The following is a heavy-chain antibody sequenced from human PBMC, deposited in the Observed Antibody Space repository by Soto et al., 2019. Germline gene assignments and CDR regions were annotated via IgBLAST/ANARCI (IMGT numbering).Heavy chain of an antibody. CDR1: GGTFSSYA. D-gene: IGHD3-16*02. Sequence: GASVKVSCKASGGTFSSYAISWVRQAPGQGLEWMGGIIPIFGTANYAQKFQGRVTITADESTSTAYMELSSLRSEDTAVYYCARGRTYYDYVWGSYRYSWFGPWGQGTLVTVSS. V-gene: IGHV1-69*13. CDR3: ARGRTYYDYVWGSYRYSWFGP. CDR2: IIPIFGTA. J-gene: IGHJ5*02.